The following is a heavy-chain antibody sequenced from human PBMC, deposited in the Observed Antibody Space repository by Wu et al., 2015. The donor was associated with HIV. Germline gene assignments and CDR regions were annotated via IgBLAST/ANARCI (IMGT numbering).Heavy chain of an antibody. D-gene: IGHD3-22*01. J-gene: IGHJ6*02. CDR2: IIPIFGTA. Sequence: QVQLVQSGAEVKKPGSSVKVSCKASGGTFSSYAISWVRQAPGQGLEWMGGIIPIFGTANYAQKFQGRVTITTDESTSTAYMELSSLRSEDTAVYYCARELGSGITMIPGVGMDVWGQGTTVTVSS. V-gene: IGHV1-69*05. CDR1: GGTFSSYA. CDR3: ARELGSGITMIPGVGMDV.